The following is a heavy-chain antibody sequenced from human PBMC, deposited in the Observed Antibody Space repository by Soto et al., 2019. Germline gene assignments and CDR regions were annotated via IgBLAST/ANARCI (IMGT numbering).Heavy chain of an antibody. CDR3: AREEELPRGVDYYYGMDV. CDR2: IWYDGSNK. CDR1: GFTFSSYG. V-gene: IGHV3-33*01. J-gene: IGHJ6*02. Sequence: QVQLVESGGGVVQPGRSLRLSCAASGFTFSSYGMHWVRQAPGKGLEWVAVIWYDGSNKYYADSVKGRFTISRDNSKNTLYLQMNSLRAEDTAVYYCAREEELPRGVDYYYGMDVWGQGTTVTVSS. D-gene: IGHD1-7*01.